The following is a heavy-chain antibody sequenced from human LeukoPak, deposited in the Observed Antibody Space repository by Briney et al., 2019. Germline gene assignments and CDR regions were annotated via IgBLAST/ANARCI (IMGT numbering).Heavy chain of an antibody. D-gene: IGHD6-19*01. CDR1: GYNFTSHD. CDR3: ARGLAVAGTGY. Sequence: ASVKVSCKASGYNFTSHDINWVRQATGQGLEWMGWMNPNSGNTGYAQKFQGRVTMTRDTSISTAYMELTSLTSEDTAIYYCARGLAVAGTGYWGQGTLVTVSS. J-gene: IGHJ4*02. CDR2: MNPNSGNT. V-gene: IGHV1-8*01.